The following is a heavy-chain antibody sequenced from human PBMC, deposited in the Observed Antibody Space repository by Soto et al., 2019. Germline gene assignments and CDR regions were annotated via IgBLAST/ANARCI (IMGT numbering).Heavy chain of an antibody. Sequence: EVQLLESGGGLVQPGGSLRLSCAASGFTFSSYAMSWVRQAPGKGLEWVSAISGSGGSTYYADSVKGRFTISRDNSKNTLYLQTKGLMTEDTGVYYCAKTPSPEYSSVWDFDYWGQGTLVTVSS. CDR3: AKTPSPEYSSVWDFDY. V-gene: IGHV3-23*01. CDR1: GFTFSSYA. J-gene: IGHJ4*02. CDR2: ISGSGGST. D-gene: IGHD6-19*01.